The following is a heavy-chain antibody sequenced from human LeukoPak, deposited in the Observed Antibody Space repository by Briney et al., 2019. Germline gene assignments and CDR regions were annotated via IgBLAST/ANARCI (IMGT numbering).Heavy chain of an antibody. CDR1: GYTLTALS. D-gene: IGHD1-1*01. V-gene: IGHV1-24*01. CDR3: AANSPSNWKAHDY. Sequence: GASVKVSCKVSGYTLTALSMRWVRQAPGKGLEWMGGFDPEDGETIYAQKFQGRVTMTEDTSTHTAYMELSSLRSEDTAVYYCAANSPSNWKAHDYWGQGTLVTVSS. J-gene: IGHJ4*02. CDR2: FDPEDGET.